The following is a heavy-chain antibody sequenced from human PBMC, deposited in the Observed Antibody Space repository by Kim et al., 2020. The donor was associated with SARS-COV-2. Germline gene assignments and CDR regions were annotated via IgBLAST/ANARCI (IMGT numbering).Heavy chain of an antibody. J-gene: IGHJ5*02. Sequence: GGSLRLSCAASGFTVSSNYMSWVRQAPGKGLEWVSVIYSGGSTYYADSVKGRFTISRDNSKNTLYLQMNSLRAEDTAVYYCAREILGYCSSTSCPGNWFDPWGQGTLVTVSS. V-gene: IGHV3-53*01. CDR3: AREILGYCSSTSCPGNWFDP. CDR1: GFTVSSNY. D-gene: IGHD2-2*01. CDR2: IYSGGST.